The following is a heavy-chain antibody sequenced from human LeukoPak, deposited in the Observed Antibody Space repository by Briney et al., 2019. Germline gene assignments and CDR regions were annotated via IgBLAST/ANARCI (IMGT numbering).Heavy chain of an antibody. Sequence: GGSLRLSCAASGFTFSRYWMSWVRQAPGKGLEWVANIKTDGSEKYYVDSLKGRFIISRENAKNSLYLQMNSLRAEDTAVYYCARDWDGSGWPIDYWGQGTLVTVSS. D-gene: IGHD6-19*01. V-gene: IGHV3-7*05. CDR1: GFTFSRYW. CDR2: IKTDGSEK. CDR3: ARDWDGSGWPIDY. J-gene: IGHJ4*02.